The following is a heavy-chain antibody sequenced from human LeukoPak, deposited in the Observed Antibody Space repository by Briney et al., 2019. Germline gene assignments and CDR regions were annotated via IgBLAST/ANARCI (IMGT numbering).Heavy chain of an antibody. J-gene: IGHJ6*03. D-gene: IGHD1-26*01. CDR3: AKAVGYAFDYYYYYMDV. V-gene: IGHV3-7*03. CDR2: IRQDDSEK. CDR1: GFTFSTYA. Sequence: KAGGSLRLSCAASGFTFSTYAMSWVRQAPGKGLEWVGNIRQDDSEKNYVDSVKGRFTISRDNAKFSLYLQMNSLRAEDTAVYYCAKAVGYAFDYYYYYMDVWGKGTTVTVSS.